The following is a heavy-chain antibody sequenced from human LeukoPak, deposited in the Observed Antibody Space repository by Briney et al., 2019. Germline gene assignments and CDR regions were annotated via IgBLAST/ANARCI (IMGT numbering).Heavy chain of an antibody. V-gene: IGHV3-7*01. CDR2: IKQDGSEK. D-gene: IGHD3-10*01. J-gene: IGHJ6*03. CDR3: ARGERYWHYGSGSYYYYYYYMDV. CDR1: GFTFSSYW. Sequence: PGGSLRLSCAASGFTFSSYWMSWVRQAPGKGLEWVANIKQDGSEKYYVDSVKGRFTISRDNAKNSLYLQMNSLRAEDTAVYYCARGERYWHYGSGSYYYYYYYMDVWGKGTTVTISS.